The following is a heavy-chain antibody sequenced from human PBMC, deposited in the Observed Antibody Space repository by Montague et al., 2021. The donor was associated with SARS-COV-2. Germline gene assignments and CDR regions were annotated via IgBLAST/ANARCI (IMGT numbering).Heavy chain of an antibody. V-gene: IGHV4-34*01. J-gene: IGHJ6*03. CDR2: IHHGGST. Sequence: SDSLSLPFSFPGGSFSTYSWNWIRQPPGKGLEWIGEIHHGGSTNYNPSLKSRVTISADTSKNHFSLKLTSVAAADTAVYYCARLGDGVVPSPILGVGPYYSYYYMDVWGKGTTVTVSS. CDR3: ARLGDGVVPSPILGVGPYYSYYYMDV. D-gene: IGHD3-10*01. CDR1: GGSFSTYS.